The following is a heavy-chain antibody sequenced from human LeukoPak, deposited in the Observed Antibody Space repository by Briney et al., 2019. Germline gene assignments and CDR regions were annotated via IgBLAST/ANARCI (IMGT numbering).Heavy chain of an antibody. CDR2: ISVYNGHT. CDR3: ARFCSGGGCYHNWFDP. CDR1: GYTFTSYS. D-gene: IGHD2-15*01. J-gene: IGHJ5*02. Sequence: ASVKVSCKASGYTFTSYSISWVRQAPGQRLEWMGWISVYNGHTNYAQKLQDRVTMTTDTATNTAYMELRSLRSDDTAVYHCARFCSGGGCYHNWFDPWGQGTLVTVSS. V-gene: IGHV1-18*01.